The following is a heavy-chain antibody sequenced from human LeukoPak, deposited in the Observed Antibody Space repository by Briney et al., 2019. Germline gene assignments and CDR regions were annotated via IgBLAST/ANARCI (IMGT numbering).Heavy chain of an antibody. CDR1: GYTFNTYG. D-gene: IGHD2-8*02. J-gene: IGHJ4*02. V-gene: IGHV1-18*01. CDR2: ISAYNGDT. CDR3: ARESTGGSLEIDY. Sequence: ASVKVSCKASGYTFNTYGIIWVRQAPGQGLEWMGWISAYNGDTTYAPKLQGRVTLTTDASTSTAYMELRSLRSDDTAVYYCARESTGGSLEIDYWGQRTLVTVSS.